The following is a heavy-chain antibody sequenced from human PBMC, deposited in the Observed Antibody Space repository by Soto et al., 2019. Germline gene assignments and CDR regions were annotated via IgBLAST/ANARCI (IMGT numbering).Heavy chain of an antibody. D-gene: IGHD4-17*01. Sequence: ASVKVSCKASGYTFTSYYMHWVRQAPGQGLEWMGWINPNSGDTNYAQKFQGWVTMTRDTSTSTVDMELSSLRPEDTAVYYCVRRYGASFDYWGQGTLVTVSS. CDR1: GYTFTSYY. CDR3: VRRYGASFDY. CDR2: INPNSGDT. J-gene: IGHJ4*02. V-gene: IGHV1-2*04.